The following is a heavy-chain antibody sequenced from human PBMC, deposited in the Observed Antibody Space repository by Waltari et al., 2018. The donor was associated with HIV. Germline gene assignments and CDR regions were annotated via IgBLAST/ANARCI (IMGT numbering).Heavy chain of an antibody. CDR1: GYTFTDHY. Sequence: QGQLVQSGAEVKKPGASVKVSCKASGYTFTDHYIHWVRQAPGQGLEWMGRINPKSGVTHYAQKFQDRVTVTRDTSITTAYMELSSLRSDDTARYFCFYYSNTESYGLDVWGQGTTVTVSS. D-gene: IGHD3-22*01. CDR2: INPKSGVT. CDR3: FYYSNTESYGLDV. J-gene: IGHJ6*02. V-gene: IGHV1-2*06.